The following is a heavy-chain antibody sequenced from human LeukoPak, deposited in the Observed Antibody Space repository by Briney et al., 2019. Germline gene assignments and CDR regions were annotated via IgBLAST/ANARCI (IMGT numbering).Heavy chain of an antibody. J-gene: IGHJ4*02. Sequence: GGSLRLSCAASGFTFSNYAMHWVRQAPGKGLEYVSAISSNGGSTYYANSVKGRFTISRDNSKNTLYLQMNSLRVEDTAVYYCARDSSMLRGPLVIYYFDFWGQGTLVTVSS. CDR1: GFTFSNYA. V-gene: IGHV3-64*04. D-gene: IGHD3-10*01. CDR3: ARDSSMLRGPLVIYYFDF. CDR2: ISSNGGST.